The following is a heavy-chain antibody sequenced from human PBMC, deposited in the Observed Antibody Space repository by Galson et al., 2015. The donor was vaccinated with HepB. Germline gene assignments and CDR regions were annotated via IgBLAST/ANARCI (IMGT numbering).Heavy chain of an antibody. J-gene: IGHJ5*02. CDR1: GYTFTSYA. V-gene: IGHV1-3*01. Sequence: SVKVSCKASGYTFTSYAMHWVRQAPGQRLEWMGRINAGNGNTKYSQKFQGRVTITRDTSASTAYMELSSLRSEDTAVYYCARDRRSSSWSGGGSFWFDPWGQGTLVTVSS. D-gene: IGHD6-13*01. CDR3: ARDRRSSSWSGGGSFWFDP. CDR2: INAGNGNT.